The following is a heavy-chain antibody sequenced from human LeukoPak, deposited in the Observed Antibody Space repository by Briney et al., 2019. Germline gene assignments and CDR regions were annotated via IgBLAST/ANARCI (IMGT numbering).Heavy chain of an antibody. CDR2: INPSGGST. V-gene: IGHV1-46*01. Sequence: ASVKVSCKASGYTFTSYYMHWVRQAPGQGLEWMGIINPSGGSTSYAQKFQGRVTMTRNTSISTAYMELSSLRSEDTAVYYCARGGSSGYYYYYYYYGMDVWGQGTTVTVSS. CDR1: GYTFTSYY. J-gene: IGHJ6*02. CDR3: ARGGSSGYYYYYYYYGMDV. D-gene: IGHD3-22*01.